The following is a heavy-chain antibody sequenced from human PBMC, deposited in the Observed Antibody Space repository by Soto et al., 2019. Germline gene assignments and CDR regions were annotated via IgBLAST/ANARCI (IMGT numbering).Heavy chain of an antibody. D-gene: IGHD5-18*01. CDR2: IIPIFGTA. V-gene: IGHV1-69*12. Sequence: QVQLVQSGAEVKKPGSSVKVSCKSSGGTFSSYAISWVRQAPGQGLEWMGGIIPIFGTADYAQKFQGRVTITADEATSTADMELSSLRSEDTAVYYCASSAMDHYYYGRDVWGQGTTVTVSS. CDR3: ASSAMDHYYYGRDV. CDR1: GGTFSSYA. J-gene: IGHJ6*02.